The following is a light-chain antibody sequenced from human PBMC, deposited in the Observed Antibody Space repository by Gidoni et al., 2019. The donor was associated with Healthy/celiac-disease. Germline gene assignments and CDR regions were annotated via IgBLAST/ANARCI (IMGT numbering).Light chain of an antibody. CDR2: GHS. Sequence: QSVLTQPPSVSGAPGQRVTLTCTGSSSNSGAGYDVHWYQQLPGTAPKLLIYGHSNRPSGVPDRFAGSKSGTSASLAITGLQAEDEADYYCQSYDSSLSGGVVFGGGTKLTVL. J-gene: IGLJ2*01. V-gene: IGLV1-40*01. CDR1: SSNSGAGYD. CDR3: QSYDSSLSGGVV.